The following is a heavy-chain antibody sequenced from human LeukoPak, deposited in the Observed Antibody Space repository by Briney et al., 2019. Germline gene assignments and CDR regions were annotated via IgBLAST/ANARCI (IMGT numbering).Heavy chain of an antibody. Sequence: SQTLSLTCAISGDSVSSNSAAWNWIRQSPSRGLEWLGRTYYRSKWYNDYAVSVKSRITINPDTSKNQFSLQLNSVTPEDTAVYYCARDLSDILTGYYTPFDYWGQGTLVTVSS. V-gene: IGHV6-1*01. CDR3: ARDLSDILTGYYTPFDY. CDR2: TYYRSKWYN. J-gene: IGHJ4*02. D-gene: IGHD3-9*01. CDR1: GDSVSSNSAA.